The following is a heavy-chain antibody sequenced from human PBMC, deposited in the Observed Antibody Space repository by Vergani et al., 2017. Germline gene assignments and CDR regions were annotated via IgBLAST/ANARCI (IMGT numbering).Heavy chain of an antibody. J-gene: IGHJ4*01. CDR3: VRLEGYCTKTNCFGHFDS. CDR1: GHTFSDYY. D-gene: IGHD2-8*01. V-gene: IGHV1-2*02. CDR2: IKPKDGAT. Sequence: QVRLVQSGAEVKKPGASVTVSCAASGHTFSDYYLHWVRQAPGQGLEWMGWIKPKDGATNYTQKYQGRVNMTRDTSINTASLELRRLTSEDTAFYYCVRLEGYCTKTNCFGHFDSWGHGTLVTVSS.